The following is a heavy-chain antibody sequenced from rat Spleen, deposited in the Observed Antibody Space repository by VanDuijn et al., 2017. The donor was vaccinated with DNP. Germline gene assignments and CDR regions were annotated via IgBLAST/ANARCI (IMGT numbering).Heavy chain of an antibody. Sequence: EVQLVESGGALVQPGRSLKLSCAASGFTFSNYDMAWVRQAPTKGLEWVTSISYEGSRIHYGESVKGRFTISRDNPHTTLYLQMNSLRSEDTATYYCARHGSLGYYGTSAYYAMDAWSQVSSVTVSS. CDR2: ISYEGSRI. V-gene: IGHV5-22*01. D-gene: IGHD1-3*01. J-gene: IGHJ4*01. CDR3: ARHGSLGYYGTSAYYAMDA. CDR1: GFTFSNYD.